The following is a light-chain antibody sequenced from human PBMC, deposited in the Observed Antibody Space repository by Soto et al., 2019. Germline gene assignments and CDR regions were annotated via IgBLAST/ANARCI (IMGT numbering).Light chain of an antibody. J-gene: IGKJ1*01. Sequence: MTQSPATVSLSPGESVTITCRASRTISTCLAWFQQKPGQAPKLLLYRASTSASGIPARFSGSGSGTEFTLTISSLQPDDFASYWCQHYRSLPKPFGQVTKVDIK. V-gene: IGKV1-5*03. CDR2: RAS. CDR3: QHYRSLPKP. CDR1: RTISTC.